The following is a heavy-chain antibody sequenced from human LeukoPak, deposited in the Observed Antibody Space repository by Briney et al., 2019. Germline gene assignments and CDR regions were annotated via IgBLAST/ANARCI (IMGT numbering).Heavy chain of an antibody. J-gene: IGHJ4*02. V-gene: IGHV4-34*01. D-gene: IGHD3-22*01. CDR1: GGSFSGYY. CDR3: ARGAYYYDGTLSRYFDY. CDR2: INHSGST. Sequence: NPSETLSLTCAVYGGSFSGYYWSWIRQPPGKGLEWIGEINHSGSTNYNPSLKSRVTISVDTSKNQFSLKLSSVTAADTAVYYCARGAYYYDGTLSRYFDYWGQGTLVTVSS.